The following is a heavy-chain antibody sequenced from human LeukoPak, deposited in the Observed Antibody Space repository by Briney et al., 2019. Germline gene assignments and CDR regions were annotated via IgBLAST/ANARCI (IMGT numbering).Heavy chain of an antibody. CDR1: GFTFSSYA. J-gene: IGHJ4*02. Sequence: GGSLRLSCAASGFTFSSYAMSWVRQAPGKGLEWVSAISDSGGRTYYAGSVKGRFTISRDNSKNTLYLQMESLRAEDTAVYYCAITYDILTGYYPFDYWGQGTLVTVSS. D-gene: IGHD3-9*01. CDR2: ISDSGGRT. V-gene: IGHV3-23*01. CDR3: AITYDILTGYYPFDY.